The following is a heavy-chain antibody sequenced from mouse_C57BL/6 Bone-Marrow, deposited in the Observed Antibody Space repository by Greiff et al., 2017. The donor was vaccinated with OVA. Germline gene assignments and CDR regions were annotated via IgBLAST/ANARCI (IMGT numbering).Heavy chain of an antibody. J-gene: IGHJ4*01. D-gene: IGHD3-2*02. Sequence: EVQLQQSGPELVKPGASVKISCKASGYTFTDYYMNWVKQSHGKSLEWIGDINPNNGGTSYNQKFKGKATLTVDKSSSTAYMELRSLTSEDSAVYYCARGGAQAGPHYYAMDYWGQRTSVTVSS. CDR2: INPNNGGT. V-gene: IGHV1-26*01. CDR1: GYTFTDYY. CDR3: ARGGAQAGPHYYAMDY.